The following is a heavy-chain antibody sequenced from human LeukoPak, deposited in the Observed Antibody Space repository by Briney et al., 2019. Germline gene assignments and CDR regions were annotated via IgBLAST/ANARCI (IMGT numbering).Heavy chain of an antibody. D-gene: IGHD5-12*01. Sequence: GGSLRLSCAASGFTFSDYQMSWIRQAPGKGLEWVSYIRSSGSGTYYADSVKGRFTISRDNTKNALYLQMNSLRADDPAVYYCARRGANSGHTFDYWGQGTLVSVSS. J-gene: IGHJ4*02. CDR3: ARRGANSGHTFDY. CDR2: IRSSGSGT. V-gene: IGHV3-11*01. CDR1: GFTFSDYQ.